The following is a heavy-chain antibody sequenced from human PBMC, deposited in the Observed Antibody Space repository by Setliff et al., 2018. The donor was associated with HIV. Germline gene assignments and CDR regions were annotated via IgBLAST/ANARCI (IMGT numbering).Heavy chain of an antibody. CDR1: GYTFTNYA. V-gene: IGHV7-4-1*02. CDR3: ARGPPSQVDY. CDR2: INTNTGNP. J-gene: IGHJ4*02. Sequence: GASVKVSCKASGYTFTNYAIHWVRQAPGQGFEWMGWINTNTGNPTYAQGFTGRFVFSLDTSVSTAYLQISSLKTEDSAVYYCARGPPSQVDYWGQGTLVTVSS.